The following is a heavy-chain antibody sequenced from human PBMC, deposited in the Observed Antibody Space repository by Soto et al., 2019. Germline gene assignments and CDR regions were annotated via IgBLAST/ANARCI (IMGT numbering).Heavy chain of an antibody. Sequence: QVQLQQSGPGLVKPSETLSLTCTVSSGPSSSHNWGWIRQPPGRGLEWIGYVYSTGGTSYNPSLKSRVTMSADTSTNHISLTLSSVTAADTAVYYCVRQGIGTQRGLVDVWGQGTTVTV. CDR3: VRQGIGTQRGLVDV. D-gene: IGHD3-10*01. CDR1: SGPSSSHN. CDR2: VYSTGGT. V-gene: IGHV4-59*08. J-gene: IGHJ6*02.